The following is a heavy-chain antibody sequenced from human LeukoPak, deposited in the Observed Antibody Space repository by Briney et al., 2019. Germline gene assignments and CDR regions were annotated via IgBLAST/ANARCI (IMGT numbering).Heavy chain of an antibody. CDR3: ARLSYYYDSSGPGTLFDY. CDR1: GGSISSSSYY. Sequence: SETLSLTCTVSGGSISSSSYYWGWIRQPPGKGLEWIGSIYYSGSTYYNPSLKSRVTISVDTSKNQFSLKLSSVTAADTAVYYCARLSYYYDSSGPGTLFDYWGQGTLVTVSS. V-gene: IGHV4-39*01. CDR2: IYYSGST. D-gene: IGHD3-22*01. J-gene: IGHJ4*02.